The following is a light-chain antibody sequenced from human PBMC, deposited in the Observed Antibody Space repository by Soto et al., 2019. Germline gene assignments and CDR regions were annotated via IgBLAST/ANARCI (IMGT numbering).Light chain of an antibody. J-gene: IGKJ1*01. CDR2: GAS. CDR1: ESVSSN. V-gene: IGKV3-20*01. Sequence: VMTQSPATLSVSPGERATLSCRASESVSSNLAWYQQRPGQAPRLLIYGASNRATGIPDRFSGSGSGTDFTLTISRLEPEDFAVYYCQQYVTSPWAFGQGTKVDIK. CDR3: QQYVTSPWA.